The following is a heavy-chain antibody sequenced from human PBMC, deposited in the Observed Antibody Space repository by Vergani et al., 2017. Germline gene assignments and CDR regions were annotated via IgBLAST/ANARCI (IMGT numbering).Heavy chain of an antibody. Sequence: QVQLVESGGGVVQPGRSLRLSCAAFGFTFSNYALHWVRQAPGKGLEWVAVISYDGSNKYYADSVKGRFTISRDNSKNTLYLQMNSLRTEDTAVYYCARAKESSYDFWSGPYYYYYMDFWAKGTTVTVSS. CDR2: ISYDGSNK. CDR3: ARAKESSYDFWSGPYYYYYMDF. V-gene: IGHV3-30-3*01. CDR1: GFTFSNYA. D-gene: IGHD3-3*01. J-gene: IGHJ6*03.